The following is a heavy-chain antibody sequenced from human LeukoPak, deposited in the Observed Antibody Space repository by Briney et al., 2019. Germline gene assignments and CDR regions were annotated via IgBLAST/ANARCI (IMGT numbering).Heavy chain of an antibody. D-gene: IGHD4-17*01. CDR2: IYSGGST. J-gene: IGHJ3*02. Sequence: GGSLRLSCAASGFTVTSNYMSWVRQAPGKGLEWASVIYSGGSTYYADSVKGRFTISRDNSKNTPYLQMNSLRAEDTAVYYCARDHPTVTHDAFDIWGQGTMVTVSS. CDR3: ARDHPTVTHDAFDI. V-gene: IGHV3-66*01. CDR1: GFTVTSNY.